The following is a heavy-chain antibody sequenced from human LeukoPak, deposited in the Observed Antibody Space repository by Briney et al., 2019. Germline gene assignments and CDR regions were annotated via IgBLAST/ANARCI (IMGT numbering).Heavy chain of an antibody. J-gene: IGHJ4*02. V-gene: IGHV3-7*01. CDR2: IRYDGSED. CDR3: KSGGAAPGSFDY. D-gene: IGHD1-1*01. CDR1: GFTFSRYW. Sequence: GGSLRLSCAASGFTFSRYWMSWMRQAPGKGLEWVANIRYDGSEDYYVDSVKGRFTISRDNAKNTLYLQLNSLRVEDTAVYYCKSGGAAPGSFDYWGQGTLVTVSP.